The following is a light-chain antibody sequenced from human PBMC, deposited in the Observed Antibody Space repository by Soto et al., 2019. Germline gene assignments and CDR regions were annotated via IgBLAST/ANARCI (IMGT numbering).Light chain of an antibody. CDR2: EGT. CDR1: SSDVVTYNL. V-gene: IGLV2-23*03. Sequence: QSALTQPASVSGSPGQSISISCTGTSSDVVTYNLVSWYQQHPGKAPTVLIYEGTKRPSGVSNRFSGSKSGNTASLTISGLQTEDEADYYCYSFEGSTTFSYVFGPGTKLTVL. J-gene: IGLJ1*01. CDR3: YSFEGSTTFSYV.